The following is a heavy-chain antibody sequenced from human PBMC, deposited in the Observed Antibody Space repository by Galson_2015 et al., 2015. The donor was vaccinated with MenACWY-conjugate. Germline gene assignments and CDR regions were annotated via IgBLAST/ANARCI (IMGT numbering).Heavy chain of an antibody. V-gene: IGHV1-46*01. Sequence: SVKVSCKASGYTFTRYYIHWVRQAPGLGLEWMGIINPSGGNTNYAQKFQGRVTMTRDTSTSTVYMELNSLRSEDTAVYYCARDSFRGSQDPFDYWGQETLVTVSS. CDR1: GYTFTRYY. CDR3: ARDSFRGSQDPFDY. D-gene: IGHD3-10*01. CDR2: INPSGGNT. J-gene: IGHJ4*02.